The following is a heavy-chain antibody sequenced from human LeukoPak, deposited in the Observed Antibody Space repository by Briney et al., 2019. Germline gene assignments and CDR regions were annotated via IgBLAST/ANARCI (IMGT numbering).Heavy chain of an antibody. D-gene: IGHD2-2*01. CDR1: GFTFSSYA. CDR3: ACVVASTPPLSAYFYL. J-gene: IGHJ2*01. V-gene: IGHV3-30*04. Sequence: GGSLRLSCAASGFTFSSYAMHWVRQAPGKGLEWVAVISYDGRNKYYADSVKGRFTISRDDSKNTLYLQMNSLRAEETDVDYCACVVASTPPLSAYFYLCGRGTLFTVSS. CDR2: ISYDGRNK.